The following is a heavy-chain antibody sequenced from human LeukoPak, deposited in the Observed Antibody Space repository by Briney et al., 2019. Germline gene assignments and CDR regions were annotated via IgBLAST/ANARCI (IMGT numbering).Heavy chain of an antibody. CDR2: ISYHGINE. Sequence: GGSLRLSCAASGFSFSDYDMHWVRQAPGKGLEWMAVISYHGINEYYADSVKGRFTISRDNSKSMLHLQMNSLRPEDTAVYYCAKVRWDNSGWYYLDTWGQGTLLTVSS. CDR1: GFSFSDYD. V-gene: IGHV3-30*18. J-gene: IGHJ4*02. D-gene: IGHD6-19*01. CDR3: AKVRWDNSGWYYLDT.